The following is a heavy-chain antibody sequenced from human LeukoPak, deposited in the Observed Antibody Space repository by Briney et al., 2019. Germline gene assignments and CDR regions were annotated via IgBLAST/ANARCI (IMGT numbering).Heavy chain of an antibody. J-gene: IGHJ4*02. CDR2: IWYDGSKE. V-gene: IGHV3-33*08. CDR3: ARSQRYRSGGYCSYQYYFEY. CDR1: GFTVSSSY. D-gene: IGHD2-15*01. Sequence: GGSLRLSCAASGFTVSSSYMSWVRQAPGKGLEWVSVIWYDGSKEYYADSVRGRFTISRDNSKNTLYLQMNSLRAEDTAVYYCARSQRYRSGGYCSYQYYFEYWGQGTLVTVSS.